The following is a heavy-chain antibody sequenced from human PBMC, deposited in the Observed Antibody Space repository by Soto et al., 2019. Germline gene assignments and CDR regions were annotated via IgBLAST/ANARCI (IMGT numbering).Heavy chain of an antibody. CDR1: GFTFSSYA. V-gene: IGHV3-23*01. D-gene: IGHD3-22*01. Sequence: EVQLLESGGGLVQPGGSLRLSCAASGFTFSSYAMSWVRQAPGKGLEWVSAISGSGGSTYYADSVKGRFTISRDNSKNTLYLQMNSLRAEDTAVYYCAKDPRHSGYPNHDAFDIWGQGTMVTVSS. CDR3: AKDPRHSGYPNHDAFDI. J-gene: IGHJ3*02. CDR2: ISGSGGST.